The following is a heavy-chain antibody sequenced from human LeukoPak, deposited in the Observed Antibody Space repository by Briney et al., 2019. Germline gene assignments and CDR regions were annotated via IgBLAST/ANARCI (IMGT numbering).Heavy chain of an antibody. CDR1: GGSISSHS. V-gene: IGHV4-59*08. D-gene: IGHD3-16*01. CDR2: IYYGGST. Sequence: SETLSLTCTVSGGSISSHSWSWIRQPPGRGLEWIGYIYYGGSTNYNPSLKSRVTISLDTSKSQFSLKLNSVTAADTAVYYCARQDDYNTFDIWGQGTMVTVSS. CDR3: ARQDDYNTFDI. J-gene: IGHJ3*02.